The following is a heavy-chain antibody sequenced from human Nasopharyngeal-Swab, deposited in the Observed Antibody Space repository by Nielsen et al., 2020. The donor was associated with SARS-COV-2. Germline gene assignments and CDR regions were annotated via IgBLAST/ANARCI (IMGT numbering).Heavy chain of an antibody. CDR3: ARGYPFFEYSSSYYFDY. CDR2: INHSGST. V-gene: IGHV4-34*01. J-gene: IGHJ4*02. D-gene: IGHD6-6*01. Sequence: WIRQPPGKGLEWIGEINHSGSTNYNPSLKSRVTIPVDTSKNQFSLKLSSVTAADTAVYYCARGYPFFEYSSSYYFDYWGQGTLVTVLL.